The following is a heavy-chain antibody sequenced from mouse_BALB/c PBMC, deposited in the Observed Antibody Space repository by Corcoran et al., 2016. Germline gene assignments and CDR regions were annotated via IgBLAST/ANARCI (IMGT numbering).Heavy chain of an antibody. D-gene: IGHD1-2*01. CDR3: ASHYGYGYAMDY. J-gene: IGHJ4*01. V-gene: IGHV14-3*02. Sequence: EVQLQQSGAELVKPGASVKLSCTASGFNIKDTYMHWVKQRPEQGLEWIGRIDPANGNTKYDPKFQGKATITADTSSNTAYLQLSSLTSEDTAVYYCASHYGYGYAMDYWGQGTSVTVSS. CDR2: IDPANGNT. CDR1: GFNIKDTY.